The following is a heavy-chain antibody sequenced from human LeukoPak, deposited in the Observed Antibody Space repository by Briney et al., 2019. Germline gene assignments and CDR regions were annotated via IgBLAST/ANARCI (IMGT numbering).Heavy chain of an antibody. CDR2: INPNSGGT. CDR1: GYTFTGYS. J-gene: IGHJ3*02. CDR3: ARSNYDSSGSTRSDAFDI. D-gene: IGHD3-22*01. Sequence: GASVKVSCKASGYTFTGYSMHWVRQAPGQGLEWMGWINPNSGGTNYAQKFQGRVTMTGDTSISTAYMELSRLRSDDTAVYYCARSNYDSSGSTRSDAFDIWGQGTMVTVSS. V-gene: IGHV1-2*02.